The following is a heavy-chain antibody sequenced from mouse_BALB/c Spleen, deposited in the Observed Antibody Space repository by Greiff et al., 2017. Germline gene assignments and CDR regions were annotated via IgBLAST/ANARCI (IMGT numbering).Heavy chain of an antibody. V-gene: IGHV14-4*02. D-gene: IGHD3-1*01. CDR1: GFNIKDYY. J-gene: IGHJ4*01. CDR3: NAWGARNYAMDY. Sequence: VQLQQSGAELVRSGASVKLSCTASGFNIKDYYMHWVKQRPEQGLEWIGWIDPENGDTEYAPKFQGKATMTADTSSNTAYLQLSSLTSEDTAVYYCNAWGARNYAMDYWGQGTSVTVSS. CDR2: IDPENGDT.